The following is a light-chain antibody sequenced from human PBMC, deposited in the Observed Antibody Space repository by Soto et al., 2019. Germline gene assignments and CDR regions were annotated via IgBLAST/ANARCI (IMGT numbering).Light chain of an antibody. J-gene: IGLJ1*01. CDR3: CSYAGSSTYV. Sequence: QSALTQPAAVSGSPGQSITLSCTGTSSDVGSYNLVSWYQQPPGKAPKLMIYEVSKRPSGVSNRLSGYKSGNTAPLTISGLQAEDEADYYCCSYAGSSTYVFGTGTKLTVL. CDR1: SSDVGSYNL. V-gene: IGLV2-23*02. CDR2: EVS.